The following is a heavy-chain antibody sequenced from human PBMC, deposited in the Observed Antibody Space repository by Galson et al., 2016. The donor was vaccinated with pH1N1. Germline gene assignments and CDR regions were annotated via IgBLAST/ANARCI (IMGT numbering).Heavy chain of an antibody. D-gene: IGHD4-17*01. V-gene: IGHV4-30-4*08. J-gene: IGHJ2*01. CDR2: IYYSGST. CDR3: ARGLDGDYVGYFDL. CDR1: GGSISSSDYF. Sequence: LSLTCTVSGGSISSSDYFWSWIRQPPGKGLEWIGYIYYSGSTYYNPSLKSRVTISVDTSKNQFSLKLSSVTAADTAVYYCARGLDGDYVGYFDLWGRGTLVTVSS.